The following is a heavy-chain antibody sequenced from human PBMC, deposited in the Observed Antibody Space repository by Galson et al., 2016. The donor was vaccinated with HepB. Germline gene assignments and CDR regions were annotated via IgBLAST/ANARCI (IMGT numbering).Heavy chain of an antibody. D-gene: IGHD4-11*01. V-gene: IGHV3-74*01. CDR2: INSDGSSK. CDR1: GLNFSTTW. Sequence: SLRLSCAVSGLNFSTTWMHWVRRGPGKGLFWVSRINSDGSSKSYADSVKGRFTISRDNADNTVYLQMNSLRADDTGVYYCAAYSRWSPFWGRGILVTVSS. J-gene: IGHJ4*02. CDR3: AAYSRWSPF.